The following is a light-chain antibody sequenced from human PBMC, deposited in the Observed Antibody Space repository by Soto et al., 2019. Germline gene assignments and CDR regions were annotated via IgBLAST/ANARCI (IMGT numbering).Light chain of an antibody. J-gene: IGLJ2*01. CDR3: AAWDDSLSGIVV. V-gene: IGLV1-44*01. CDR2: SND. CDR1: SSKIGSYT. Sequence: QSVLTQPPSMSGTPGQRGTISCSGSSSKIGSYTVSWYQQLPGTAPKFLIYSNDQRPSGVPDRFAGSKTGTSASLAISGLQSEDDASYCCAAWDDSLSGIVVFGGGTKLTVL.